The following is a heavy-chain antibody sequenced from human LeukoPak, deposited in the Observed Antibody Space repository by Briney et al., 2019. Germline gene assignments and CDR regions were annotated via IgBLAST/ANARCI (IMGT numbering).Heavy chain of an antibody. V-gene: IGHV3-23*01. D-gene: IGHD3-10*01. CDR1: GLTCVGYG. J-gene: IGHJ4*02. Sequence: GCLRLSCGEPGLTCVGYGMSGDRGGPGERLECVSTISDCGGGTYYADSVKGRFTNSRDNSKNTLSLQMNSLRAEDTALYYCAGGLNGVDYWGQGTPVTVSS. CDR3: AGGLNGVDY. CDR2: ISDCGGGT.